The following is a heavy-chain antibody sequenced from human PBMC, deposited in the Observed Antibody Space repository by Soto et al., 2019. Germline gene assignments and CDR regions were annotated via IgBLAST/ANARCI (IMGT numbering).Heavy chain of an antibody. J-gene: IGHJ2*01. CDR2: IIPVFGTT. CDR3: ARDYYDGRGYYSWYFAL. D-gene: IGHD3-22*01. Sequence: QVQLVQSGAEVKKPGSSVKVSCRASGGTFSNYAISWVRQAPGQGLEWMGNIIPVFGTTNFARKFLGRVTITADKSTGTAYMELSSLRSEVTAVYYCARDYYDGRGYYSWYFALWGRGTLVTVSS. V-gene: IGHV1-69*06. CDR1: GGTFSNYA.